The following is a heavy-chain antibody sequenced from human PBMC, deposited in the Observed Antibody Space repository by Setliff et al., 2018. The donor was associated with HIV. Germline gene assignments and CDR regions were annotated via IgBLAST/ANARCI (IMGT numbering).Heavy chain of an antibody. J-gene: IGHJ4*02. Sequence: ASVKVSCKASGYTFTSYYMHWVRQAPGQGLEWMGIINPSGGSTSYAQKFQGRVTMTRATSTSTVYMELSSLRSEDTAVYYCARGVPVLRYFDWLSRLGYWGQGTLVTVSS. CDR2: INPSGGST. D-gene: IGHD3-9*01. V-gene: IGHV1-46*01. CDR3: ARGVPVLRYFDWLSRLGY. CDR1: GYTFTSYY.